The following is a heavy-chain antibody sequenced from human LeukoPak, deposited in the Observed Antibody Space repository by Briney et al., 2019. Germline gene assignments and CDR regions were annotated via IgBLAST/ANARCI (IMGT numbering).Heavy chain of an antibody. CDR1: GYTFTSYD. Sequence: ASVKVSCKASGYTFTSYDINWVRQATGQGLEWMGWMNPNSGNTGYAQKFQGRVTVTRNTSISTAYMELSSLRSEDTAVYYCARLYYDFWSGYGSSYYYYYMDVWGKGTTVTVSS. J-gene: IGHJ6*03. V-gene: IGHV1-8*01. CDR2: MNPNSGNT. CDR3: ARLYYDFWSGYGSSYYYYYMDV. D-gene: IGHD3-3*01.